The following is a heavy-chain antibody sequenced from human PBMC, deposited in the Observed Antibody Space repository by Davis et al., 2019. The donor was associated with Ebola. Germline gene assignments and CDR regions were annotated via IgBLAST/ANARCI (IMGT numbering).Heavy chain of an antibody. CDR2: INHSGST. V-gene: IGHV4-34*01. CDR3: ARGGYFDY. J-gene: IGHJ4*02. CDR1: GESFSGYY. Sequence: SETLSLTCGVYGESFSGYYWSWIRQPPGKGLEWIGEINHSGSTNYNPSLKSRVTISVDTSKNQFSLKLSSVTAADTAVYYCARGGYFDYWGQGTLVTVSS.